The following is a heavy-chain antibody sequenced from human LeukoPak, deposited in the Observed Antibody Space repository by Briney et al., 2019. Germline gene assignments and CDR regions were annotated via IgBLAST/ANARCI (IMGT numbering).Heavy chain of an antibody. V-gene: IGHV3-23*01. CDR3: AKSGSDDAFDI. Sequence: GGSLRLSRAASGFTFSTYAMSWVRQAPGKGLEWVSAFSSSGGSTYYADSVKGRFTISRDNSQDTLYLQMNSLRAEDTAVYYCAKSGSDDAFDIWGQGTMVTVSS. CDR1: GFTFSTYA. CDR2: FSSSGGST. D-gene: IGHD1-14*01. J-gene: IGHJ3*02.